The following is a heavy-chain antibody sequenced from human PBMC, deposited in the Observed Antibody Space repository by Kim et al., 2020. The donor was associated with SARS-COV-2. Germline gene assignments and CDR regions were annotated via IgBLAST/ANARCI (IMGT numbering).Heavy chain of an antibody. V-gene: IGHV3-73*01. D-gene: IGHD1-1*01. CDR3: TRPVWKNGVDF. Sequence: GGSLRLSCTASGFTFSGSAIHWVRQPSGKGLEWVGRIRNRINNYATTYSASVIGRFTISRDDSKHTPYLHMSSLKTEDTALYYCTRPVWKNGVDFWGQGT. J-gene: IGHJ6*02. CDR2: IRNRINNYAT. CDR1: GFTFSGSA.